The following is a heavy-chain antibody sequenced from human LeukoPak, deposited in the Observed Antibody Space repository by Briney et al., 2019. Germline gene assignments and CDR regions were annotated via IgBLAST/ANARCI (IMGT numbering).Heavy chain of an antibody. CDR1: GFTFSSHN. D-gene: IGHD4-17*01. CDR2: ISGRSTYI. Sequence: GGSLRLSCAASGFTFSSHNMNWVRQAPGKGLEWVSSISGRSTYIHYADSVKGRFTISRDNSKNTLYLQMNSLRAEDTAVYYCARDYGDYESAFDIWGQGTMVTASS. CDR3: ARDYGDYESAFDI. J-gene: IGHJ3*02. V-gene: IGHV3-21*01.